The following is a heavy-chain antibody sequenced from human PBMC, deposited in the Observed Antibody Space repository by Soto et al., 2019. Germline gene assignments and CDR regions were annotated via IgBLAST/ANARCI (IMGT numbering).Heavy chain of an antibody. Sequence: GGSLRLSCEASGFTFSCFDMHWVRQPTGKGLEWVSSIGTAGDTYYAVSVKGRFTISRDNAKNSLSLQMNSLRAGDMAVYFCAKSQEIGTHFFDSWGQGTQVTVSS. CDR2: IGTAGDT. CDR1: GFTFSCFD. J-gene: IGHJ4*02. V-gene: IGHV3-13*01. CDR3: AKSQEIGTHFFDS. D-gene: IGHD6-13*01.